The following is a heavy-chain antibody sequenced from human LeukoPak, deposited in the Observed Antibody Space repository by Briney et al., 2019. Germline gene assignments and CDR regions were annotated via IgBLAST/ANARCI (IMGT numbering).Heavy chain of an antibody. D-gene: IGHD5-18*01. CDR2: IYYSGST. V-gene: IGHV4-30-4*01. J-gene: IGHJ4*02. CDR1: GGSISSGDYY. Sequence: PSQTLSLTCTVSGGSISSGDYYWSWIRQPPGKGLEWIGYIYYSGSTNYNPSLKSRVTISVDKSKNQFSLKLSSVTAADTAVYYCARARGYSYGSEFDYWGQGTLVTVSS. CDR3: ARARGYSYGSEFDY.